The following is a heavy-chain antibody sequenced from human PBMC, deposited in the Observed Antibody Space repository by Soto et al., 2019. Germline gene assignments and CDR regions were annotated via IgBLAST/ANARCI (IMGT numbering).Heavy chain of an antibody. CDR1: GGSISSSSYY. Sequence: SETLSLTCTVSGGSISSSSYYWGWIRQPPGKGLEWIGSIYYSGSTYYNPSLKSRVTISVDTSKNQFSLKLSSVTAADTAVYYCARHEPGYCSGGSCYMEYYFDYWGQGTLVTVSS. CDR3: ARHEPGYCSGGSCYMEYYFDY. CDR2: IYYSGST. V-gene: IGHV4-39*01. D-gene: IGHD2-15*01. J-gene: IGHJ4*02.